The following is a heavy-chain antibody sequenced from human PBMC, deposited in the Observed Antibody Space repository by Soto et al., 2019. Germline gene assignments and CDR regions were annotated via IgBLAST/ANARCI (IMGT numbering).Heavy chain of an antibody. CDR3: ARDGIVGATTDYFDY. Sequence: GGSLRLSCAASGFTFSSYWMHWVRQAPGKGLVWVSRINSDGSSTSYADSVKGRFTISRDNAKNTLYLQMNSLRAEDTAVYYCARDGIVGATTDYFDYWGQGTLVTVSS. D-gene: IGHD1-26*01. CDR2: INSDGSST. J-gene: IGHJ4*02. V-gene: IGHV3-74*01. CDR1: GFTFSSYW.